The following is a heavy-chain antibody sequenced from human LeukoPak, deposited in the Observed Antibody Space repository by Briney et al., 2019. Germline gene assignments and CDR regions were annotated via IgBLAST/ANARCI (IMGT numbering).Heavy chain of an antibody. CDR1: GYTFTCYG. J-gene: IGHJ4*02. CDR2: INPSGGST. D-gene: IGHD3-16*01. V-gene: IGHV1-46*01. Sequence: ASVNVSCKASGYTFTCYGISWVRQAAGQGLEWMGIINPSGGSTSYAQKFQGRVTMTRDTSTSTVYMELSSLRSEDTAVYYCARAGEWSEFDYWGQGTLVTVSS. CDR3: ARAGEWSEFDY.